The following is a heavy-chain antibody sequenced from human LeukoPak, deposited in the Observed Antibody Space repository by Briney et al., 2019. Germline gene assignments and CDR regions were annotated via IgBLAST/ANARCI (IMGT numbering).Heavy chain of an antibody. J-gene: IGHJ3*02. V-gene: IGHV4-61*01. CDR2: SSYSGST. Sequence: PSETLSFTCSVSGCSVSSGSYYWSWIRQPPGKGLEWIGDSSYSGSTSYNPSLKSRVTIAVDTSKNQFSLRLRSVTAADTAVYYCATVRWNDGDAFDIWGQGTMVTVSS. CDR1: GCSVSSGSYY. CDR3: ATVRWNDGDAFDI. D-gene: IGHD1-1*01.